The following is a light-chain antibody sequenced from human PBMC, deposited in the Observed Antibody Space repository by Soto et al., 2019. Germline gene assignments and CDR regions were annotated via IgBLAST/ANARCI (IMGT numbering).Light chain of an antibody. Sequence: QSFLTQPPSASGTPGQRVTISCSGSSSNIGSNTVSWYQQVPGTAPKLLIYSNNQRPSGVPGRFSGSKSGTSASLATSGLQSEDEADYYCAAWDDSLNALVFGTGTKVTVL. V-gene: IGLV1-44*01. CDR2: SNN. J-gene: IGLJ1*01. CDR1: SSNIGSNT. CDR3: AAWDDSLNALV.